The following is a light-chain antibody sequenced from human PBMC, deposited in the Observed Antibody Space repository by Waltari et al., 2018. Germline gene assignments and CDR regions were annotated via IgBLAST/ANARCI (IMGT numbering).Light chain of an antibody. CDR2: DAS. V-gene: IGKV1-5*01. J-gene: IGKJ1*01. CDR3: QQYNTYPWT. CDR1: QTIITW. Sequence: DIQMTQSPSTLSAYVGDTVTITCRASQTIITWLAWYQQKPGKAPKRLIDDASTLESGVPSRFSGSGSGTEFTLTISSLQPLDFAVYYCQQYNTYPWTFGQGTQVEI.